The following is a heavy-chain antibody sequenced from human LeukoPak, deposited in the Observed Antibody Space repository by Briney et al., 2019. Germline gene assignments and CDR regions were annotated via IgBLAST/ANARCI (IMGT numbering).Heavy chain of an antibody. CDR1: GGSNSAYY. D-gene: IGHD6-13*01. J-gene: IGHJ4*02. V-gene: IGHV4-59*08. CDR2: INYSGRT. Sequence: SETLSLTCSVSGGSNSAYYWSWIRQPPGKGLEWIGYINYSGRTDYNPSLKGRVTISVGTSKNQFSLKLSSVTAADTAVFYCARTISGWYYFDYWGQGTLVTVSS. CDR3: ARTISGWYYFDY.